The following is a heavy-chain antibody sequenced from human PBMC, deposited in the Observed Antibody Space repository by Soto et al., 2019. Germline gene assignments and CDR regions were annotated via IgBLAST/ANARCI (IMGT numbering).Heavy chain of an antibody. CDR3: TRRSRQSANTFAP. CDR1: GGTFNSYS. D-gene: IGHD1-26*01. V-gene: IGHV1-69*06. J-gene: IGHJ5*02. CDR2: IIPMSGRQ. Sequence: QVQLVQSGAEVKTPGSSVKDSCKASGGTFNSYSIDWVRQAPGQAFEWMEGIIPMSGRQNYAQRLQGKVTFGADKSTNTGYKAVNSLQHENTGVNNCTRRSRQSANTFAPKGQVTLVTVSS.